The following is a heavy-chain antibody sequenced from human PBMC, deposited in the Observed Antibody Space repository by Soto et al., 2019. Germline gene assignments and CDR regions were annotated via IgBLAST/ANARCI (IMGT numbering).Heavy chain of an antibody. Sequence: SEPKRHRYTVAGGTSIDYYCSWIRKHPRKGLEWIGYIYYSGSTNYNPSLKSRVTISVDTSKNQFSLKLSSVTAADTAVYYCARHVGVRKDSTCFDPWGKGTPVTVSS. V-gene: IGHV4-59*08. CDR1: GGTSIDYY. CDR2: IYYSGST. CDR3: ARHVGVRKDSTCFDP. D-gene: IGHD3-10*01. J-gene: IGHJ5*02.